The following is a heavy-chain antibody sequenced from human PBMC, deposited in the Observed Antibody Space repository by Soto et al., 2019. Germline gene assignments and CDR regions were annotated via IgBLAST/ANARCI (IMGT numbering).Heavy chain of an antibody. J-gene: IGHJ3*02. CDR2: INPNSGGT. CDR3: ARDSDRSGYPLAFDI. V-gene: IGHV1-2*04. D-gene: IGHD3-3*01. CDR1: GYTFTGYY. Sequence: ASVKVSCKASGYTFTGYYMHWVRQAPGQGLEWMGWINPNSGGTNYAQKFQGWVTMTRDTSISTAYMELSRLRSDDTAVYYCARDSDRSGYPLAFDIWGQGTMVTVSS.